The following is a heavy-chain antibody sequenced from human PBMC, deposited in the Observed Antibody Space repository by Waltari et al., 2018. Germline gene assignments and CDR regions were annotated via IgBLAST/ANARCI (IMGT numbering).Heavy chain of an antibody. CDR3: AKGWELLGAYDY. V-gene: IGHV3-9*01. CDR2: ISWKSGSI. CDR1: GFTFDDYA. Sequence: EVQLVESGGGLVQPGRSLRLSCAAAGFTFDDYAMHWVRQAPGKGLEWVSGISWKSGSIGYADSVKGRFTISRDNAKNSLYLQMNSLRAEDTALYYCAKGWELLGAYDYWGQGTLVTVSS. D-gene: IGHD1-26*01. J-gene: IGHJ4*02.